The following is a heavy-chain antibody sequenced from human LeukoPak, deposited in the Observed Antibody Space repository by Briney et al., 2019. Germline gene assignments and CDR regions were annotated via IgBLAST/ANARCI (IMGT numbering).Heavy chain of an antibody. D-gene: IGHD3-10*01. CDR1: GYTFTGYY. CDR2: INPNSGGT. CDR3: ARGAGITMVRGVIMEEGLGFDP. V-gene: IGHV1-2*02. Sequence: GASVKVSCKASGYTFTGYYMHWVRQAPGQGLEWMGWINPNSGGTNYAQKLQGRVTMTTDTSTSTAYMELRSLRSDDTAVYYCARGAGITMVRGVIMEEGLGFDPWGQGTLVTVSS. J-gene: IGHJ5*02.